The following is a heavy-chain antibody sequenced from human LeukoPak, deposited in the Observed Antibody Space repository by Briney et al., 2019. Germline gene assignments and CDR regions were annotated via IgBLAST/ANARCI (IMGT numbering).Heavy chain of an antibody. CDR2: INPNSGGT. CDR1: GYTFNGYY. Sequence: GASVKVSCKSSGYTFNGYYMHWVRQAPGQGLEWMGWINPNSGGTNYAQKFQGRVTMTRDTSVSTAYMELSRLRSDDTAVYYCARGWVGATIYFDYWGQGTLVTVSS. CDR3: ARGWVGATIYFDY. D-gene: IGHD1-26*01. V-gene: IGHV1-2*02. J-gene: IGHJ4*02.